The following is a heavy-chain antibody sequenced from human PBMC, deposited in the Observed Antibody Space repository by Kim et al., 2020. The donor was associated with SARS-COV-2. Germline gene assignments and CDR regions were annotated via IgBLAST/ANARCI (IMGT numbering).Heavy chain of an antibody. V-gene: IGHV1-69*04. CDR2: IIPILGIA. D-gene: IGHD2-2*01. CDR3: ARGDCSSTSCYDYYYYMDV. CDR1: GGTFSSYA. J-gene: IGHJ6*03. Sequence: SVKVSCKASGGTFSSYAISWVRQAPGQGLEWMGRIIPILGIANYAQKFQGRVTITADKSTSTAYMELSSLRSEDTAVYYCARGDCSSTSCYDYYYYMDVWGKGTTVTVSS.